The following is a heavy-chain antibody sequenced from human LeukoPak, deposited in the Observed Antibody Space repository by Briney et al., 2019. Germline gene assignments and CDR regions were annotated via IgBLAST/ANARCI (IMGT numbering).Heavy chain of an antibody. CDR2: INHSGST. CDR1: GGSFSDYY. D-gene: IGHD1-26*01. J-gene: IGHJ4*02. Sequence: PSETLSLTCAVYGGSFSDYYWSWIRQPPGKGLEWIGEINHSGSTNYNPSLKSRVTMSVDTTRKRFSLRLTSESAADTGVYYCARGGGGAKAFYFDYWGQGSLVTVSS. CDR3: ARGGGGAKAFYFDY. V-gene: IGHV4-34*01.